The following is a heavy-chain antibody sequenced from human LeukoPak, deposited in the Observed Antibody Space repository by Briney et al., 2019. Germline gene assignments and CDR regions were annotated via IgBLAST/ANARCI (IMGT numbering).Heavy chain of an antibody. V-gene: IGHV3-11*04. CDR2: ISSSGSTI. D-gene: IGHD3-22*01. J-gene: IGHJ4*02. CDR1: GFTFSDYY. Sequence: GGSLRLSCAASGFTFSDYYMSWIRQAPGKGLEWVSYISSSGSTIYYADSVKGRFTISRDNAKNSLYLQMNSLRAEDTAVYYCARDLSYYYDSSGYLNWGQGTLVTVSS. CDR3: ARDLSYYYDSSGYLN.